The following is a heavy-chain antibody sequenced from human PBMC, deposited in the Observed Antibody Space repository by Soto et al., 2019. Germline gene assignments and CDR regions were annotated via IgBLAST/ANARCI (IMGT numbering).Heavy chain of an antibody. CDR2: INPNSGGT. D-gene: IGHD3-10*01. CDR3: ARGGLIWFGESAPRPPPPSLKIVN. J-gene: IGHJ4*02. V-gene: IGHV1-2*02. Sequence: ASVKVSCKASGYTFTGYYMHWVRQAPGQGLEWMGWINPNSGGTNYAQKFQGRVTMTRDTSISTAYMELSRLRSDDTAVYYCARGGLIWFGESAPRPPPPSLKIVNWGQGTLVTVSS. CDR1: GYTFTGYY.